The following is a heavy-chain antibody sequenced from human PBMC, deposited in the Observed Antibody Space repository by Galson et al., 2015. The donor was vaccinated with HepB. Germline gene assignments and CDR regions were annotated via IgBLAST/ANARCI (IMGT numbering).Heavy chain of an antibody. V-gene: IGHV3-48*03. CDR1: GFTFSSYN. D-gene: IGHD3-3*01. CDR3: VRETVAIFGVGNRFDP. CDR2: ISATGTTI. J-gene: IGHJ5*02. Sequence: SLRLSCAASGFTFSSYNMNWVRQAPGKGLEWISFISATGTTIYYADSVKDRFTISRDNAKTSLYLQMDSLGAEDTALYYCVRETVAIFGVGNRFDPWGKGTLVTVSS.